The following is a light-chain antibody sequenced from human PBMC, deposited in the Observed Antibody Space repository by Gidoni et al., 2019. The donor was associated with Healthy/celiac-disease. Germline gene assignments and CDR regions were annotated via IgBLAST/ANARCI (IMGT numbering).Light chain of an antibody. V-gene: IGKV3-15*01. CDR2: GAS. CDR3: QQYNNWPKT. J-gene: IGKJ2*01. CDR1: QSVSSN. Sequence: IVMTQSPATLSVSPGERATLSCRVRQSVSSNLAWYQQKPGQAPMHLIYGASTRATGIPARFSGSGSGTEFTLTISSLQSEDFAFYYCQQYNNWPKTFGQGTKLEIK.